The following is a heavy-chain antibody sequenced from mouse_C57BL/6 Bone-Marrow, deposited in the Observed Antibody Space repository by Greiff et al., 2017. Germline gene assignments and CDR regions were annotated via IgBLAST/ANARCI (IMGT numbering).Heavy chain of an antibody. CDR2: IWSGGST. V-gene: IGHV2-2*01. Sequence: VQLKESGPGLVQPSQSLSITCTVSGFSLTSYGVHWVRQSPGKGLEWLGVIWSGGSTDYNAAFISRLSISKDNSKSQVFFKMNSLQADDTAIYYCALYWAWFAYWGQGTLVTVSA. D-gene: IGHD4-1*01. J-gene: IGHJ3*01. CDR1: GFSLTSYG. CDR3: ALYWAWFAY.